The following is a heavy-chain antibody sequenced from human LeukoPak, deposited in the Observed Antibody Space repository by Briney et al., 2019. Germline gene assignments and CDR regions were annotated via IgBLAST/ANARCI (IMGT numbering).Heavy chain of an antibody. CDR2: IYYSGST. J-gene: IGHJ4*02. CDR3: ARLGYCSGGSCLDY. Sequence: SQTLSLTCTVSGGSISSGGYCWSWIRQHPGKGLEWIGYIYYSGSTYYNPSLKSRVTISVDTSKNQFSLKLSSVTAADTAVYYCARLGYCSGGSCLDYWGQGTLVTVSS. D-gene: IGHD2-15*01. CDR1: GGSISSGGYC. V-gene: IGHV4-31*03.